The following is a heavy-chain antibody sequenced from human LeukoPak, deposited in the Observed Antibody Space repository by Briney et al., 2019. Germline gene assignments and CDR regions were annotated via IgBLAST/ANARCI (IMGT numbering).Heavy chain of an antibody. CDR1: GYTFTSYA. Sequence: ASVKASCKASGYTFTSYAMNWVRQAPGQGLEWMGWINTNTGNPTYAQGFTGRFVFSLDTSVSTAYLQISSLKAEDTAVYYCARMDVYVWGSYRYTGIDYWGQGTLVTVSS. D-gene: IGHD3-16*02. CDR2: INTNTGNP. V-gene: IGHV7-4-1*02. CDR3: ARMDVYVWGSYRYTGIDY. J-gene: IGHJ4*02.